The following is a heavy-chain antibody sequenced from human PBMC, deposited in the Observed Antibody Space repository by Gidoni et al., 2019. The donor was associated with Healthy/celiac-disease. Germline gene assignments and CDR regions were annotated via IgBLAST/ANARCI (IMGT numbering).Heavy chain of an antibody. J-gene: IGHJ4*02. D-gene: IGHD3-10*01. Sequence: EVQLVESGGGLVQPGGSLRLSCAASGFTFSSYAMSWVRQAPGKGLEWVSAISGSGGSTYYADSVKGRFTISRDNSKNTLYLQMNSLRAEDTAVYYCAKAKLSYYYDSGYRYYFDYWGQGTLVTVSS. CDR3: AKAKLSYYYDSGYRYYFDY. CDR2: ISGSGGST. V-gene: IGHV3-23*04. CDR1: GFTFSSYA.